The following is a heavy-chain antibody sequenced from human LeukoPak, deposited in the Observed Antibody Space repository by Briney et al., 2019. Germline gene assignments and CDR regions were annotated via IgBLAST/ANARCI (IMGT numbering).Heavy chain of an antibody. J-gene: IGHJ6*02. CDR1: GYTFTSYG. D-gene: IGHD1/OR15-1a*01. CDR2: ISAYNGNT. V-gene: IGHV1-18*01. Sequence: GASVKVSCKASGYTFTSYGISWVRQAPGQGLEWMGWISAYNGNTNYAQKLQGRVTMTTDTSTSTAYMELRSLRSDDTAVYYCAKDANNLYPDYYYYYGMDVWGQGTTVTVSS. CDR3: AKDANNLYPDYYYYYGMDV.